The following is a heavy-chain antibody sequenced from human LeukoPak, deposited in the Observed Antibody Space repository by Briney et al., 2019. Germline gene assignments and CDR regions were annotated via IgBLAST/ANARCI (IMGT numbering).Heavy chain of an antibody. CDR3: ARPQMRGSYYVWNY. Sequence: SETLSLTCTVAGGSISSYYWSWIRQPPGKGLEWIGYIYYSGRTNYNPSLKSRVTISVDTSKNQFSLKLSSVTAADTAVYYCARPQMRGSYYVWNYWGQGTLVTVSS. D-gene: IGHD1-26*01. CDR1: GGSISSYY. CDR2: IYYSGRT. V-gene: IGHV4-59*01. J-gene: IGHJ4*02.